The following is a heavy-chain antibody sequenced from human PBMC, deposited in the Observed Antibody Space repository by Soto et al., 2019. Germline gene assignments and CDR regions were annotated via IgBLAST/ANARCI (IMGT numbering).Heavy chain of an antibody. J-gene: IGHJ6*02. CDR1: GFTFSSYS. V-gene: IGHV3-21*01. CDR3: ARDSGYYYGSGSYYYYYGMDV. D-gene: IGHD3-10*01. CDR2: ISSSSSYI. Sequence: GGSLRLSCAASGFTFSSYSMNWVRQAPGKRLEWVSSISSSSSYIYYADSVKGRFTISRDNAKNSLYLQMNSLRAEDTAVYYCARDSGYYYGSGSYYYYYGMDVWGQGTTVTVSS.